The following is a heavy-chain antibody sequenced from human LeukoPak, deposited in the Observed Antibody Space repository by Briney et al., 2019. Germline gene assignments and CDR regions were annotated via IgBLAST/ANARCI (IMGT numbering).Heavy chain of an antibody. Sequence: PGRSLRLSCAASGFTFSSYGMHWVRQAPGKGLEWGAVIWYDGSNKYYADSVKGRFTISRDNAKNSLYLQMNSLRAEDTAVYYCASQTPRRLPIAVADYFDYWGQGTLVTVSS. CDR2: IWYDGSNK. CDR1: GFTFSSYG. V-gene: IGHV3-33*03. J-gene: IGHJ4*02. CDR3: ASQTPRRLPIAVADYFDY. D-gene: IGHD6-19*01.